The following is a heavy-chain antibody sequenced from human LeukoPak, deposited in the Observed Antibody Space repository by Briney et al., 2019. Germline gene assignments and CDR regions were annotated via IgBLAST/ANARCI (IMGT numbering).Heavy chain of an antibody. CDR1: GFTFDDYG. CDR2: INWNGGST. Sequence: PGGSLRLSCAASGFTFDDYGMSWVRQAPGKGLEWVSGINWNGGSTGYADSVKGRFTISRDNAKNSLYLQMNSLRAEDTALYYCASFPYVAVTAGYFQHWGQGTLVTVSS. CDR3: ASFPYVAVTAGYFQH. D-gene: IGHD2-21*02. V-gene: IGHV3-20*04. J-gene: IGHJ1*01.